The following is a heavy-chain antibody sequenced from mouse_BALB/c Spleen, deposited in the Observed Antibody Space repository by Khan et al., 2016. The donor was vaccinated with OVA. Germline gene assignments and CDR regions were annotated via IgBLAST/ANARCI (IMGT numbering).Heavy chain of an antibody. Sequence: VQLKQSGPGLVKPSQSLSLTCTVTGYSITSGYGWNLIRQFPGNKLELMGFITYSGSTNSNPSLTSRISITRDTSKNQFFLQLNSVNTDDTDTYYCARTARIKYWGQGTTLTVSS. V-gene: IGHV3-1*02. J-gene: IGHJ2*01. CDR2: ITYSGST. D-gene: IGHD1-2*01. CDR3: ARTARIKY. CDR1: GYSITSGYG.